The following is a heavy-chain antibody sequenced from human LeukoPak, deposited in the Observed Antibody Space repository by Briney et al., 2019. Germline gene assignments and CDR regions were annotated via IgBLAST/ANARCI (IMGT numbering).Heavy chain of an antibody. D-gene: IGHD2-2*01. V-gene: IGHV3-23*01. CDR3: VRGPKVPAPTYYFDY. CDR1: GFTFSSYA. Sequence: GGSLRLSCAASGFTFSSYAMTWVRQAPGKGLEWVSALSGSGGSTFYADSVKGRFTISRDNSKNTLYLQMNSLRAEDTAVYYCVRGPKVPAPTYYFDYWGQGTLVTVSS. J-gene: IGHJ4*02. CDR2: LSGSGGST.